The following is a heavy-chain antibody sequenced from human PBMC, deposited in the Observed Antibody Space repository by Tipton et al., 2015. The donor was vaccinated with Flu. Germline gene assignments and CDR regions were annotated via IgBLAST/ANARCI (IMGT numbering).Heavy chain of an antibody. CDR1: GFTFSSYD. J-gene: IGHJ6*02. V-gene: IGHV3-13*01. CDR2: IGSSGDT. D-gene: IGHD6-13*01. Sequence: SLRLSCEASGFTFSSYDMHWVRQSTGEGLQWVSGIGSSGDTYYPGSVKGRFTISRENAKNSVYLQMRSLRAGDTAVYYCARGPLPDSNWYNGMDVWGQGITVTVFS. CDR3: ARGPLPDSNWYNGMDV.